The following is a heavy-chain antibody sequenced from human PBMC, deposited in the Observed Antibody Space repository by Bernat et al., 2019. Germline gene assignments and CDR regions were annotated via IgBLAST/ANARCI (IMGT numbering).Heavy chain of an antibody. CDR1: GFTFSSYG. CDR3: AKGCSGGSCLDY. V-gene: IGHV3-30*18. Sequence: QVQLVESGGGVVQPGRSLRLSCAASGFTFSSYGMHWVRQAPGKGLEWVAVISYDGSNKYYADSVKGRFTISRDNSKNTLYLQMNSLRAEDTAVYYCAKGCSGGSCLDYWGQGTLVTVSS. D-gene: IGHD2-15*01. CDR2: ISYDGSNK. J-gene: IGHJ4*02.